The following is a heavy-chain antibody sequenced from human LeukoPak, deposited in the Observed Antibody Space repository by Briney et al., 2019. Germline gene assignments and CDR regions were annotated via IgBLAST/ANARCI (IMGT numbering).Heavy chain of an antibody. Sequence: GGSLRLSCAASGFTFSSSGMHWVRQAPGKGLEWVAVISYDGSHKYYADSVKGRFTISRDNSKNTLYLQMNSLRAEDTAVYYCAKAFQPWGSYKSSDYWGQGTLVTVSS. V-gene: IGHV3-30*18. D-gene: IGHD3-16*01. J-gene: IGHJ4*02. CDR1: GFTFSSSG. CDR2: ISYDGSHK. CDR3: AKAFQPWGSYKSSDY.